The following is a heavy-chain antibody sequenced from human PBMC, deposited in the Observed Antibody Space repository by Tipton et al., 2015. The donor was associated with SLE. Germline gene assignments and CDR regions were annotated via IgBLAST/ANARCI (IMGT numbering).Heavy chain of an antibody. CDR1: GGSFSGYY. D-gene: IGHD3-9*01. Sequence: TLSLTCAVYGGSFSGYYWSWIRQPPGKGLEWIGSIYHSGSTYYNPSLKSRVTISVDTSKNQFSLKLSSVTAADTAVYYCASGTIESFDYWGQGTLVTVSS. CDR3: ASGTIESFDY. V-gene: IGHV4-34*01. CDR2: IYHSGST. J-gene: IGHJ4*02.